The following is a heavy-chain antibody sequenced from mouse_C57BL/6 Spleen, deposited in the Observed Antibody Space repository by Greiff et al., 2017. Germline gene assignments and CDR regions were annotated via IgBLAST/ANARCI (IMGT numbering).Heavy chain of an antibody. J-gene: IGHJ1*03. D-gene: IGHD5-1-1*01. Sequence: VQLQQSGPELVKPGASVKISCKASGYAFSSSWMNWVKQRPGKGLEWIGRIYPGDGDTNYNGKFKGKATLTADKSSSTAYMQRSSLTSEDSAVXFCASPGYRGYCDVWGTGTTVTVSS. CDR1: GYAFSSSW. V-gene: IGHV1-82*01. CDR2: IYPGDGDT. CDR3: ASPGYRGYCDV.